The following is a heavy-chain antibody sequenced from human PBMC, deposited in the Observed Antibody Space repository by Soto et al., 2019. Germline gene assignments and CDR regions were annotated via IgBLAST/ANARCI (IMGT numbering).Heavy chain of an antibody. D-gene: IGHD2-15*01. V-gene: IGHV4-61*01. CDR2: IYYTGST. CDR1: GGSVSSGNYY. J-gene: IGHJ5*02. CDR3: ASALYCSGGSCSFDP. Sequence: SETLSLTCTVSGGSVSSGNYYWGWIRQPPGKGLEWIGFIYYTGSTSYNPSLKSRVTISIDTSKNQFSLKLTSVTAADTAVYYWASALYCSGGSCSFDPWGQGTLVTVS.